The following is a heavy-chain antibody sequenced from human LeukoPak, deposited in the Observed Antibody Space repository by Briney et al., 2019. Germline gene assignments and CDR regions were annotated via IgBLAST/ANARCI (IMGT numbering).Heavy chain of an antibody. J-gene: IGHJ5*02. CDR2: INPNSGGT. CDR1: GYTFTGYY. CDR3: ARERDSSSLGPVSYNWFDP. Sequence: ASVKVSCKASGYTFTGYYMHWVRQAPGQGLEWMGRINPNSGGTNYAQKFQGRVTMTRDTSISTAYMELSRLRSDDTAVYYCARERDSSSLGPVSYNWFDPWGQGTLVTVSS. D-gene: IGHD6-6*01. V-gene: IGHV1-2*06.